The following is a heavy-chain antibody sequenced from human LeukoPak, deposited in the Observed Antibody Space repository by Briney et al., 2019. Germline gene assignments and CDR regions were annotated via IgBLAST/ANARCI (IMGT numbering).Heavy chain of an antibody. CDR2: ITANSANR. D-gene: IGHD5-24*01. CDR1: GFSYNNYG. V-gene: IGHV3-23*01. J-gene: IGHJ4*02. CDR3: ARDDGWIQFNL. Sequence: PGGSLRLSCAASGFSYNNYGMNWVRQAPGKGLEWVSGITANSANRYYADSVKGRFTISRDNSKSTVYLQVNSLRAEDTALYYCARDDGWIQFNLWGQGTLVTVSS.